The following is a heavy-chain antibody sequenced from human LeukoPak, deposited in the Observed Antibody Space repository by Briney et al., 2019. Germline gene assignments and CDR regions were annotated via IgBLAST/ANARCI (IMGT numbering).Heavy chain of an antibody. Sequence: SVTLSLTCTVSGGSISSGDYYWSWIRQPPGKGLEWIGYIYYSGTTYYNPSLKSRLTISVDTSKNQFSLKLSSVTAADTAVYYCAREKSGLPDYWGQGTLVTVSS. J-gene: IGHJ4*02. V-gene: IGHV4-30-4*01. CDR3: AREKSGLPDY. CDR2: IYYSGTT. CDR1: GGSISSGDYY.